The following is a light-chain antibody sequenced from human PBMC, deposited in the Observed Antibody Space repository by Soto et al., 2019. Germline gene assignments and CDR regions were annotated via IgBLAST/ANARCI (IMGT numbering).Light chain of an antibody. J-gene: IGLJ2*01. CDR1: NSDIGGYNS. CDR3: TSYTSVTIVV. V-gene: IGLV2-14*01. CDR2: GVT. Sequence: QFALTQPASVSGSPGQSITISCTGSNSDIGGYNSVSWYQQHPGKAPKLLIFGVTNRPSGVSDRFSGSKSGNTASLTISALQAEDEADYYCTSYTSVTIVVFGGGTKLTV.